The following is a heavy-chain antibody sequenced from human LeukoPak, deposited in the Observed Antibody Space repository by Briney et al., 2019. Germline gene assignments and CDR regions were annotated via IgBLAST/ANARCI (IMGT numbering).Heavy chain of an antibody. CDR1: GFTFSNYA. J-gene: IGHJ4*02. CDR3: ARNKKGDRYTYGHDY. D-gene: IGHD5-18*01. Sequence: GGSLRLSCAASGFTFSNYAMTWVRQAPGKGLEWVSSISSSSNYIYYADSMKGRFTISRDNAKNSLYLQMNSLRAEDTAVYYCARNKKGDRYTYGHDYWGQGTLVTVSS. CDR2: ISSSSNYI. V-gene: IGHV3-21*01.